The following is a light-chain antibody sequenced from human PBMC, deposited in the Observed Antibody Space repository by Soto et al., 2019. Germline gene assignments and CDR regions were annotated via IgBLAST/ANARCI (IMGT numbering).Light chain of an antibody. CDR1: QSVSSSY. CDR3: QQYGSSPLFT. V-gene: IGKV3-20*01. Sequence: EIVLTQSPGTLSLSPGERATLSCRASQSVSSSYLVWYQQKPGQAPRLLIYGASSRATGIPDRFSGSGSGTDFTLTISRLEPEDFAVYYCQQYGSSPLFTFGPGTKVHIK. J-gene: IGKJ3*01. CDR2: GAS.